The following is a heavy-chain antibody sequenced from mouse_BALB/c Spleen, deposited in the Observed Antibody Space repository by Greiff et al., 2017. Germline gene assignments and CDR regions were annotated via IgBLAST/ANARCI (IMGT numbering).Heavy chain of an antibody. CDR2: IYPGNSDT. D-gene: IGHD1-2*01. Sequence: VQLQQSGTVLARPGASVKMSCKASGYTFTSYWMHWVKQRPGQGLEWIGAIYPGNSDTSYNQKFKGKAKLTAVTSTSTAYMELSSLTNEDSAVYYCTRAHYCGSPYYFDYWGQGTTLTVSA. J-gene: IGHJ2*01. CDR1: GYTFTSYW. CDR3: TRAHYCGSPYYFDY. V-gene: IGHV1-5*01.